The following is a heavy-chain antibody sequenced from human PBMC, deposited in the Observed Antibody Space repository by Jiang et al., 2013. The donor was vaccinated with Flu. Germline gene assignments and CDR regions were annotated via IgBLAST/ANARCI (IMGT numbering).Heavy chain of an antibody. D-gene: IGHD3-10*01. CDR2: INQDGSKK. CDR3: VRAIAASGSA. Sequence: SGGGLGPSRGGPVRLSCAASGLAFSSYWMIWVRQAPGKGLEWVANINQDGSKKYYVDSAKGRFTVSRDNARKSVYLQMDSLTADDTAVYYCVRAIAASGSAWGQGTLVTVSS. V-gene: IGHV3-7*01. J-gene: IGHJ5*02. CDR1: GLAFSSYW.